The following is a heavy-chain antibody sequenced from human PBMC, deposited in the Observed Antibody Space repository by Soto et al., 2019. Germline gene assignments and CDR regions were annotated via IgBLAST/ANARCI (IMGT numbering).Heavy chain of an antibody. CDR2: MNPNSGNT. D-gene: IGHD3-10*01. J-gene: IGHJ6*03. V-gene: IGHV1-8*01. Sequence: ASVKVSCKASGYTFTSYDINWVRQATGQGLEWMGWMNPNSGNTGYAQKFQGRVTTTRNTSISTAYMELSSLRSEDTAVYYCARGGPGSRGFYYYYYYMDVWGKGTTVTVSS. CDR1: GYTFTSYD. CDR3: ARGGPGSRGFYYYYYYMDV.